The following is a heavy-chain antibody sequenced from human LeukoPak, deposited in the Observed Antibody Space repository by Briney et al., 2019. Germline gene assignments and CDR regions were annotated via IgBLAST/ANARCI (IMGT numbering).Heavy chain of an antibody. Sequence: SQTFSLTCAISGDSVSSNSAAWSWIRQSPSRSLEWLGRTCYRSKWYNDYAVSVKSRIIIKPDTSKNQFSLQLNSVTPEDTAVYYCAKLGDSSTWGQGTLVTVSS. D-gene: IGHD6-19*01. J-gene: IGHJ5*02. CDR3: AKLGDSST. CDR2: TCYRSKWYN. CDR1: GDSVSSNSAA. V-gene: IGHV6-1*01.